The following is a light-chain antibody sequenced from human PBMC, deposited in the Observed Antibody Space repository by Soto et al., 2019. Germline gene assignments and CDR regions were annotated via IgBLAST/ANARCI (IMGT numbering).Light chain of an antibody. J-gene: IGLJ1*01. CDR3: CSYGGSSTLG. CDR2: EVS. Sequence: QSALTQPASVSGSPGQSITISCTGTSSDVGSYNLVSWYQQHPGKAPKLMIYEVSKRPSGVSNRFSGSKSGKTASLTISGLQAEDEAEYYCCSYGGSSTLGFGTGTKLTVL. CDR1: SSDVGSYNL. V-gene: IGLV2-23*02.